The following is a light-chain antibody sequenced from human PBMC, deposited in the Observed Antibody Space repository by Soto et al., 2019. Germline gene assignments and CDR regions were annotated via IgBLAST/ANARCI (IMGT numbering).Light chain of an antibody. Sequence: QSVLTQPPSASGTPGQRVTISCSGSGSSIGTHTVNWYRQLPGTTPKLLIYGDNQRPSGVPDRFSGSKSGTSASLAISGLQSEDEAEYYCAAWDGSLNNVLFGGGTKLTVL. V-gene: IGLV1-44*01. CDR2: GDN. CDR1: GSSIGTHT. J-gene: IGLJ2*01. CDR3: AAWDGSLNNVL.